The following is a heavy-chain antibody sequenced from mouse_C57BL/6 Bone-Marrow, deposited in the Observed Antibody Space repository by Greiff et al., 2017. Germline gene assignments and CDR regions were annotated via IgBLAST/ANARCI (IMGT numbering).Heavy chain of an antibody. Sequence: VQVVESGAELVRPGASVTLSCKASGYTFTDYEMHWVKQTPVHGLEWIGAIDPETGGTAYNQKFKGKAILTADKSSSTAYMELRSLTSEDSAVYYCTSTGTTRVYFDYWGQGTTLTVSS. CDR1: GYTFTDYE. V-gene: IGHV1-15*01. CDR2: IDPETGGT. J-gene: IGHJ2*01. CDR3: TSTGTTRVYFDY. D-gene: IGHD4-1*02.